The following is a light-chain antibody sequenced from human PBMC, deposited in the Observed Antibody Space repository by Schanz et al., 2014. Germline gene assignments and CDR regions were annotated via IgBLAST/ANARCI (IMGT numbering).Light chain of an antibody. Sequence: EIVLTQSPGTLSLSPGERATLSCRASEPTATNFFAWYQKKPGQAPRLLIYGAFTRATAIPDRFSGSGSGTDFTLTISRLEPEDFAVYYCQQYGSSPPTFGQGTKVEIK. CDR3: QQYGSSPPT. V-gene: IGKV3-20*01. CDR1: EPTATNF. CDR2: GAF. J-gene: IGKJ1*01.